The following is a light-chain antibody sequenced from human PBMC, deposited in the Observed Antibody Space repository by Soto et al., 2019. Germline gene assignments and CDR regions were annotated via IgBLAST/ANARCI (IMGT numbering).Light chain of an antibody. CDR2: EVS. Sequence: QSALTQPPSASGSPGQSVTISCTGTSSDVGGYNYVSWYQQHPGKAPKLMIYEVSRRHSGVPDRFSGSKSGNTASLTVSGLQAEDEAAYYCSSYAASNNVLFGGGTKLTVL. V-gene: IGLV2-8*01. J-gene: IGLJ2*01. CDR3: SSYAASNNVL. CDR1: SSDVGGYNY.